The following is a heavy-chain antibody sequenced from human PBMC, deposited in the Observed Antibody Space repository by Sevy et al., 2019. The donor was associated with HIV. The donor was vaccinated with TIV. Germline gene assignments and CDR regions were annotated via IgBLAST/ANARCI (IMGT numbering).Heavy chain of an antibody. J-gene: IGHJ4*02. CDR1: GYTFTSYG. V-gene: IGHV1-18*03. CDR3: ARENYDFWSGYWEYYFDY. Sequence: ASVKVSCKASGYTFTSYGISWVRQAPGQGLEWMGWISAYNGNTNYAQKLQGRVTMTTDTSTSTAYMELRSLRSDDMAVYYCARENYDFWSGYWEYYFDYWGQGTLVTVSS. CDR2: ISAYNGNT. D-gene: IGHD3-3*01.